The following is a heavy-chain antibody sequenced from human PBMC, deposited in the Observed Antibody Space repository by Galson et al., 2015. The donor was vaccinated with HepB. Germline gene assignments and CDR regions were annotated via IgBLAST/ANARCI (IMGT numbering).Heavy chain of an antibody. CDR1: GYTFTSYA. Sequence: SVKVSCKASGYTFTSYAMHWVRQAPGQRLEWMGWINAGNGNTKYSQKFQGRVTITRDTSASTAYMELSSLRSEDTAVYYCVAGWPRTVRFDYWGQGTLVTVSS. CDR3: VAGWPRTVRFDY. D-gene: IGHD1-14*01. V-gene: IGHV1-3*01. CDR2: INAGNGNT. J-gene: IGHJ4*02.